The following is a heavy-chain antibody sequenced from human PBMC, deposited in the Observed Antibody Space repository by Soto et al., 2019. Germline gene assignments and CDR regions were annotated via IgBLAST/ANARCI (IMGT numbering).Heavy chain of an antibody. Sequence: SETLSLTCTVSGGSISSYYWSWIRQPPGKGLEWIGYIYYSGSTNYNPSLKSRVTISVDTSKNQFSLKLSSVTAADTAVYYCARLLWSRGDWFDPGCQGTLVTSPQ. CDR3: ARLLWSRGDWFDP. CDR1: GGSISSYY. D-gene: IGHD3-10*01. CDR2: IYYSGST. J-gene: IGHJ5*02. V-gene: IGHV4-59*08.